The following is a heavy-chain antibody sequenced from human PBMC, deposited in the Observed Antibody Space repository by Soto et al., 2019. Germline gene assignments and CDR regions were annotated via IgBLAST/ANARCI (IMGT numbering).Heavy chain of an antibody. CDR1: GYTFTSYG. CDR3: GRDHYYDYVWGSLGDY. D-gene: IGHD3-16*01. V-gene: IGHV1-18*04. CDR2: ISAYNGNT. J-gene: IGHJ4*02. Sequence: QVQLVQSGAEVKKPGASVKVSCKASGYTFTSYGISWVRQAPGQGLEWMGWISAYNGNTNYAQKLEDRVSMTTATYTSPAYMGLSSLRSDDTAVYYCGRDHYYDYVWGSLGDYWGQGTLVTVCS.